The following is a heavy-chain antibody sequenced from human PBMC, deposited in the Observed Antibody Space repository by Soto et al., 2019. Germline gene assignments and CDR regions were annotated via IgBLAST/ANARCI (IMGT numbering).Heavy chain of an antibody. CDR3: AYRPQVTVPTYYLEP. CDR1: GFSLSTRGVG. Sequence: QITLKESGPTLVKPTQTLTLTCNLSGFSLSTRGVGVGWFRQPPGKALEWLALLYWGDDKGYRPSLKSKLTVTKDTSKNEVVITMANMDPVDTSTYFCAYRPQVTVPTYYLEPWAQGTLVTVSA. V-gene: IGHV2-5*02. CDR2: LYWGDDK. D-gene: IGHD2-21*02. J-gene: IGHJ4*02.